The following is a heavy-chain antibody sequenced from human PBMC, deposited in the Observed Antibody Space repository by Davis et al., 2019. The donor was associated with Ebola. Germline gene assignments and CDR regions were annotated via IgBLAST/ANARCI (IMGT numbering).Heavy chain of an antibody. J-gene: IGHJ4*01. V-gene: IGHV4-59*08. CDR2: FFYTGTT. CDR1: GGSISSYS. Sequence: SETLSLTCTVSGGSISSYSWSWIRQPPGKGLEWIGYFFYTGTTNYNPSLSSRVTMSMDTSRNQFSLKLRSVTAADTAIYYCARHKGGDYLNYWGQGIVVPVSS. CDR3: ARHKGGDYLNY. D-gene: IGHD4-17*01.